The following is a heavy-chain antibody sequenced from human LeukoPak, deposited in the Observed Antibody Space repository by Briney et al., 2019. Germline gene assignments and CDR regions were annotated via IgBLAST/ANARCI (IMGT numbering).Heavy chain of an antibody. Sequence: GGSLRLSCAASGFTFSDYFISWIRQTPGKGLEWISYINSGSGYTKYYADSVKGRFTISRDSARNSVYLQMNSLRAEDTAVYYCAREIIEVPGSFDYWGQGILVTVSS. D-gene: IGHD6-19*01. CDR3: AREIIEVPGSFDY. V-gene: IGHV3-11*04. CDR2: INSGSGYTK. J-gene: IGHJ4*02. CDR1: GFTFSDYF.